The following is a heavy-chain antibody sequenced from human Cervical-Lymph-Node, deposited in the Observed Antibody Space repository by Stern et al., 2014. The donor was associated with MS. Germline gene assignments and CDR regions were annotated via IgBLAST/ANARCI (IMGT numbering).Heavy chain of an antibody. J-gene: IGHJ4*02. D-gene: IGHD2-8*01. CDR2: ISADSGNT. Sequence: QLVQSGTEVKKPGASVLVSCKASGYTFTTYGITWVRQAPGQGLEWMGWISADSGNTKYAQKFQDRVTMTRDTTTGTAYMEVRSLRSEDTAVYYCARNKMHAFDYWGQGTQVTVPS. V-gene: IGHV1-18*01. CDR1: GYTFTTYG. CDR3: ARNKMHAFDY.